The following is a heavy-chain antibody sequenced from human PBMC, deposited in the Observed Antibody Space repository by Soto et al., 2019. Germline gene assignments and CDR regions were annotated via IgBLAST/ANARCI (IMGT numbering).Heavy chain of an antibody. CDR2: IYYSGST. CDR1: GGSISSGGYY. Sequence: QVQLQESGPGLVKPSQTLSLTCTVSGGSISSGGYYWSWIRQHPGKGLEWIGYIYYSGSTYYNPSLESRVTISVDTSKNQFSLKLSSVAAADTAVYYCARATPGDYYDRSGDYFDYWGQGTLVTVSS. CDR3: ARATPGDYYDRSGDYFDY. D-gene: IGHD3-22*01. J-gene: IGHJ4*02. V-gene: IGHV4-31*03.